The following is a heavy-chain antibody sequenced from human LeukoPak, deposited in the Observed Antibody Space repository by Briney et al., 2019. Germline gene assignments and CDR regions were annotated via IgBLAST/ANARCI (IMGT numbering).Heavy chain of an antibody. CDR2: INPSSGGT. J-gene: IGHJ4*02. CDR3: ARVDTSTWDSFDS. V-gene: IGHV1-2*02. Sequence: ASVKVSCKASAYTFTGYFLHWVRQAPGQGLEWMGWINPSSGGTNYAQKFQGRVTITRDTSISTAYMELSSLRSDDTAVYYCARVDTSTWDSFDSWGQGTLITVSS. CDR1: AYTFTGYF. D-gene: IGHD6-13*01.